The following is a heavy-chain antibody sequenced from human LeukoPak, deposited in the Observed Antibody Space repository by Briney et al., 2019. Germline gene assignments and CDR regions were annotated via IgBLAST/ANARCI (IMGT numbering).Heavy chain of an antibody. CDR1: GLTFSSHA. D-gene: IGHD3-3*01. J-gene: IGHJ4*02. V-gene: IGHV3-64*02. CDR2: IVSNGGNT. CDR3: ARGGYYAATDI. Sequence: GRSLRLSCAASGLTFSSHAMHWVRQAPGKGLEYVSAIVSNGGNTYYADSVRGRFTISRDNSKDTVYLQMGSLRHEDTAVYYCARGGYYAATDIWGQGALVTVSS.